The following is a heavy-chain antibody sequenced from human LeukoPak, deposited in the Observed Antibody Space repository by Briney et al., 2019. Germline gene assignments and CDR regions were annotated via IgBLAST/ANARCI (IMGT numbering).Heavy chain of an antibody. D-gene: IGHD6-13*01. J-gene: IGHJ1*01. Sequence: GGSLRLSCAASGFTFSSYGMHWVRQAPGKGLEWVALISYDGTNKYYGDSVKGRFTISRDKSKNTLFLQMNSLRAEDTAVYYCAKASIAAAGGYFQHWGQGTLVTVSS. CDR2: ISYDGTNK. V-gene: IGHV3-30*18. CDR3: AKASIAAAGGYFQH. CDR1: GFTFSSYG.